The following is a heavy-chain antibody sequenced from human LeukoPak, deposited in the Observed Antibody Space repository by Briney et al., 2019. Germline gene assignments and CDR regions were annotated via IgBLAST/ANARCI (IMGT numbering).Heavy chain of an antibody. D-gene: IGHD6-13*01. CDR3: AKDLDSSRTYY. V-gene: IGHV3-30*18. J-gene: IGHJ4*02. CDR2: ISYDGSNK. Sequence: GGSLRLSCAASGFTFSSYGMHWVRQAPGKGLEWVAVISYDGSNKYYADSVKGRFTISRDNSKNTLYLQMNSLRAEDTAVYYCAKDLDSSRTYYWGQGTLVTVSS. CDR1: GFTFSSYG.